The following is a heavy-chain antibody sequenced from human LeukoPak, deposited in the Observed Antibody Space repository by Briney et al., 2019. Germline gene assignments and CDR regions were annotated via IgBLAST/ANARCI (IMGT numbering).Heavy chain of an antibody. CDR1: GYTFTSYG. V-gene: IGHV1-18*01. J-gene: IGHJ6*03. CDR3: ARVSQYGFGEGELPQYMDV. D-gene: IGHD3-10*01. CDR2: ISAYNGNT. Sequence: VASVKVSCKASGYTFTSYGISWVRQAPGQGLEWMGWISAYNGNTNYAQKLQGRVTMTTDTSTSTAYMELRSLRSDDTAVYYCARVSQYGFGEGELPQYMDVWGKGTTVTISS.